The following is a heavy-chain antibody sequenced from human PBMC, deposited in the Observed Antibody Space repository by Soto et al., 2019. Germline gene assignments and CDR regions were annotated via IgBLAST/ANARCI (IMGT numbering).Heavy chain of an antibody. CDR2: INHSGST. CDR1: GGSFSGYY. J-gene: IGHJ1*01. Sequence: QVQLQQWGAGLLKPSETLSLTCAVYGGSFSGYYWSWIRQPPGKGLEWIGEINHSGSTNYNPSLKRRVTISIDTSKHQFSLTLSSVTAADTAVYYCARTPRWAAAGKGYFQHWGQGTLVTVSS. V-gene: IGHV4-34*01. D-gene: IGHD6-13*01. CDR3: ARTPRWAAAGKGYFQH.